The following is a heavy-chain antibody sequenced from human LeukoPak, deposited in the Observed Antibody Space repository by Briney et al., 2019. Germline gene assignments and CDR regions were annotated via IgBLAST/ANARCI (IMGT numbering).Heavy chain of an antibody. CDR1: GYTFIRYW. V-gene: IGHV5-51*01. D-gene: IGHD3-22*01. J-gene: IGHJ6*02. CDR3: ARHRHYHDGTTYYFGMDV. Sequence: LGESLKISCQTSGYTFIRYWIGWVRQMPGKGLEWMGIVYPGDSNTRYSPSSQGQVSISADKSISTAYLQWSSLKASDTAVYYCARHRHYHDGTTYYFGMDVWGQGTAVTVSS. CDR2: VYPGDSNT.